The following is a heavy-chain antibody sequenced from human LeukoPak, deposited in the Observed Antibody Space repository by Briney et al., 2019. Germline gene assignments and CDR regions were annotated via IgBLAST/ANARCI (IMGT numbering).Heavy chain of an antibody. Sequence: DSGPTLVNPTQTLTLTCTFSGFSLSTSGVGVGWIRQPPGNALEWLALIYWNDDKRYSPSLKSRLTITKDTSKNQVVLTMTNTDPVDTATYYCAHGRSRSMTTSFDYWGQGTLVTVSS. V-gene: IGHV2-5*01. CDR3: AHGRSRSMTTSFDY. CDR2: IYWNDDK. CDR1: GFSLSTSGVG. D-gene: IGHD2/OR15-2a*01. J-gene: IGHJ4*02.